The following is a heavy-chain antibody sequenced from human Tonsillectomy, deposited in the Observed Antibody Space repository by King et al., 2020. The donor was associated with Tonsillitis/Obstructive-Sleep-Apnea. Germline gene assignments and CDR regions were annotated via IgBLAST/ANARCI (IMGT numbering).Heavy chain of an antibody. CDR1: GFTFSGYE. CDR3: ARESLLWGAGRGFDY. J-gene: IGHJ4*02. Sequence: VQLVESGGGLVQPGGSLRLSCAASGFTFSGYEMSWVRQAPGKGLEWVSYISSSGSTIYYADSVKGRFTISRDNAKNSLYLQMNRLRAEDTAVYYCARESLLWGAGRGFDYWGQGTLVTVSS. CDR2: ISSSGSTI. D-gene: IGHD1-26*01. V-gene: IGHV3-48*03.